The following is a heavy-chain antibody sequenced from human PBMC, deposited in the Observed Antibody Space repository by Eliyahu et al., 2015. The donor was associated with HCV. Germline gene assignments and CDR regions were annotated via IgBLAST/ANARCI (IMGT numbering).Heavy chain of an antibody. D-gene: IGHD3-3*01. CDR1: GGPFSGYY. CDR2: INHSGSI. CDR3: ARELYDYGSGQSYGLDV. V-gene: IGHV4-34*01. Sequence: QGHLQQWGAGLLKPSETLSLTCAVFGGPFSGYYWSWIRQSPGKGLEWIGEINHSGSINYSPSLKSRVTLSIDTSKKQFSLNLTSVTAADTAVYYCARELYDYGSGQSYGLDVWGPGTTVSVSS. J-gene: IGHJ6*02.